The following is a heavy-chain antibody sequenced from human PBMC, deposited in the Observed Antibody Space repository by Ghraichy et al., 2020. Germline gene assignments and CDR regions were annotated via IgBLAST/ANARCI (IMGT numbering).Heavy chain of an antibody. CDR1: GFTFSSYW. Sequence: GESLNISCAASGFTFSSYWMHWVRQAPGKGLVWVSRINSDGSSTSYADSVKGRFTISRDNAKNTLYLQMNSLRAEDTAVFYCARRLRTDGYWYFDLWGRGTLVTVSS. D-gene: IGHD1-14*01. CDR3: ARRLRTDGYWYFDL. V-gene: IGHV3-74*01. J-gene: IGHJ2*01. CDR2: INSDGSST.